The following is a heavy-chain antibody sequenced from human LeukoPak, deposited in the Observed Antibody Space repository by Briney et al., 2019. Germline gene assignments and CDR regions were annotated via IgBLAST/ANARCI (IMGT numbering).Heavy chain of an antibody. J-gene: IGHJ4*02. D-gene: IGHD6-19*01. V-gene: IGHV3-23*01. CDR3: ATGGHSGGWYYFDY. Sequence: PGGSLRLSCAASGFTFSSYAMGWVRQAPGKGLEWVSTISGSGDNTFYANSVKGRFTISRDNSKNTLYLEVNSLRAEVTAAYYCATGGHSGGWYYFDYWGQGSLVTVSS. CDR2: ISGSGDNT. CDR1: GFTFSSYA.